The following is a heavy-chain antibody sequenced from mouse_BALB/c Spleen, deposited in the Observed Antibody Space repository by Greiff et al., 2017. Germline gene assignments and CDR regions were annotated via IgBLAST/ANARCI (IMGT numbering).Heavy chain of an antibody. CDR3: GREGAHDYDAMED. CDR2: IWAGGST. Sequence: QVQLQQSGPGLVAPSQSLSITCTVSGFSLTSYGVHWVRQPPGKGLEWLGVIWAGGSTNYNSALMSRLSISKDNSKSQVFLKMNSLQTDDTAMYYSGREGAHDYDAMEDWGQGTTGNVSA. V-gene: IGHV2-9*02. CDR1: GFSLTSYG. J-gene: IGHJ4*01.